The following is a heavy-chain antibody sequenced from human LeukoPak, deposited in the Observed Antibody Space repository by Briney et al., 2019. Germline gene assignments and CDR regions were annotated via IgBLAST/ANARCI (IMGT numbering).Heavy chain of an antibody. Sequence: PSETLSLTCAVSGGSISSSNWWSWVRQPPGKGLEWIGEIYHSGSTNYNPSPKSRVTISVDTSKNQFSLKLSSVTAADTAVYYCARSGYYYGSGSQLDYWGQGTLVTVSS. CDR3: ARSGYYYGSGSQLDY. CDR1: GGSISSSNW. V-gene: IGHV4-4*02. D-gene: IGHD3-10*01. J-gene: IGHJ4*02. CDR2: IYHSGST.